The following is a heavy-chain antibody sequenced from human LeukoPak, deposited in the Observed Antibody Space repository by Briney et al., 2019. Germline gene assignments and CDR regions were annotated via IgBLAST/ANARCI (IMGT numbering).Heavy chain of an antibody. CDR3: AKDPPRGG. CDR2: ISWNSGSV. CDR1: GFTFDDYA. J-gene: IGHJ4*02. Sequence: GGSLRLSCAASGFTFDDYAMHWVRQAPGKGLEWVSGISWNSGSVGYADSVKGRFTISRDNAKNSLYLQMNSLRAEDTALYYCAKDPPRGGWGQGTLVTVSS. V-gene: IGHV3-9*01. D-gene: IGHD2-15*01.